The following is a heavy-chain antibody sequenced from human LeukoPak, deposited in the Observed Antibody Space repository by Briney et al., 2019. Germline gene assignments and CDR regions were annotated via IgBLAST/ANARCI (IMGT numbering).Heavy chain of an antibody. Sequence: PGGSLRLSCAASGFTFSSYGMHWVRQAPGKGLEWVAFIRYDGSNKYYADSVRGRFTIFRDNSKSTLYLQMNSLRAEDTAVYYCAPIGSGYYYDSSADFDYWGQGTLVTVSS. CDR1: GFTFSSYG. J-gene: IGHJ4*02. D-gene: IGHD3-22*01. CDR3: APIGSGYYYDSSADFDY. V-gene: IGHV3-30*02. CDR2: IRYDGSNK.